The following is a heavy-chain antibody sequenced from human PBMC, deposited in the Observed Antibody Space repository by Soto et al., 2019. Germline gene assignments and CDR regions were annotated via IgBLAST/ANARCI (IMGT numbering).Heavy chain of an antibody. CDR3: ARHWYHCTNGVCYGLFDY. Sequence: ASVKVSCKASGYTFTSYAMHWVRQAPGQRLEWMGWINAGNGNTKYSQKFQGRVTITRDTSASTAYMELSSLRSEDTAVYYCARHWYHCTNGVCYGLFDYWGKGTLVTVAS. CDR2: INAGNGNT. J-gene: IGHJ4*02. D-gene: IGHD2-8*01. V-gene: IGHV1-3*01. CDR1: GYTFTSYA.